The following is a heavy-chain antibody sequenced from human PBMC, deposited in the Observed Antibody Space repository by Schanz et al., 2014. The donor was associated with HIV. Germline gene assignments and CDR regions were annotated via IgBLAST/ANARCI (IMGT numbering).Heavy chain of an antibody. CDR2: ITPLFGTP. CDR3: ARTRGYSGYDPPYYYYYGMDV. CDR1: GGTFTYFS. D-gene: IGHD5-12*01. V-gene: IGHV1-69*18. Sequence: QVQLVQSGAEAKKPGSSVKVSCTASGGTFTYFSISWVRQAPGQGLEWMGSITPLFGTPNYAQKFRDRVKITADESTSTAYMELSSLRSEDTAVYYCARTRGYSGYDPPYYYYYGMDVWGQGTTLTVSS. J-gene: IGHJ6*02.